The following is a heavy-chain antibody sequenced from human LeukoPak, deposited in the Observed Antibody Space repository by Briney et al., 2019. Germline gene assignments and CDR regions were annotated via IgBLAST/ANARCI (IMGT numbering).Heavy chain of an antibody. Sequence: PGGSLRLSCAASGLIFSNSWMHWVRQAPGKGLVWVSRINSDGSSSNYAEAVKGRFTISRDNAKNTLYLQMNSLRAEDTAVYFCARGVDNSYGYVFWGQGTLVTVSS. J-gene: IGHJ4*02. CDR2: INSDGSSS. D-gene: IGHD5-18*01. CDR3: ARGVDNSYGYVF. CDR1: GLIFSNSW. V-gene: IGHV3-74*01.